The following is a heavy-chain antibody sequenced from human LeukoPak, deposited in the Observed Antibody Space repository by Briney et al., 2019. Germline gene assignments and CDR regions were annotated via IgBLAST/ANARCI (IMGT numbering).Heavy chain of an antibody. CDR3: ARADLRYGDYVHFDY. CDR2: FDPEDGET. J-gene: IGHJ4*02. CDR1: GYTLTELS. D-gene: IGHD4-17*01. V-gene: IGHV1-24*01. Sequence: ASVKVSCKVSGYTLTELSMHWVRQAPGKGLEWMGGFDPEDGETIYAQKFQGRVTMTEDTSTDTAYMELNSLRSDDTAVYYCARADLRYGDYVHFDYWGQGTLVTVSS.